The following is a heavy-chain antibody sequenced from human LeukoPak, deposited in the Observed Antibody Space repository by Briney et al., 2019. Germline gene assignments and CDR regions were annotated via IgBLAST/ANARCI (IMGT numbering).Heavy chain of an antibody. CDR2: IYYSGST. CDR1: GGSISSSSYY. Sequence: SETLSLTCTFSGGSISSSSYYWGWIRQPPGKGLEWIGSIYYSGSTYYNPSLKSRVTISVDTSKNQFSLKLSSVTAADTAVYYCARHLGSSWYSDYWGQGTLVTVSS. J-gene: IGHJ4*02. D-gene: IGHD6-13*01. CDR3: ARHLGSSWYSDY. V-gene: IGHV4-39*01.